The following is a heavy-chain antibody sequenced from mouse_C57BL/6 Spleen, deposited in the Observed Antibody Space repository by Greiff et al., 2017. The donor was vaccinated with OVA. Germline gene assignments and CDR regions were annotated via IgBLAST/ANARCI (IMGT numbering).Heavy chain of an antibody. CDR3: ASAGRDWYFDV. CDR1: GYSITSGYY. J-gene: IGHJ1*03. Sequence: DVQLQESGPGLVKPSQSLSLTCSVTGYSITSGYYWNWIRQFPGNKLEWMGYISYDGSNNYNPSLKNRISITRDTSKNQFFLKLNSVTTEDTATYYCASAGRDWYFDVWGTGTTVTVSS. V-gene: IGHV3-6*01. CDR2: ISYDGSN.